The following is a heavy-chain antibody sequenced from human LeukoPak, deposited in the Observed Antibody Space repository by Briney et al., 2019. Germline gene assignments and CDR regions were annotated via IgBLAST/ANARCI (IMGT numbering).Heavy chain of an antibody. D-gene: IGHD3-16*02. CDR3: ARARNTPTFEPSHFDY. V-gene: IGHV4-34*01. Sequence: PSETLSLTCAVYGGSFSGYYWSWIRQPPGKGLEWIGEINHSGSTNYNPSLKSRVTISVDTSKNQFSLKLSSVTAADTAVYYCARARNTPTFEPSHFDYWGQGTLVTVSS. CDR2: INHSGST. CDR1: GGSFSGYY. J-gene: IGHJ4*02.